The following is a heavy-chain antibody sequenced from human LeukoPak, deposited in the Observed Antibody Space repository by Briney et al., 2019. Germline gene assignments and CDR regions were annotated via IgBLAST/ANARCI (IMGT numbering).Heavy chain of an antibody. J-gene: IGHJ6*03. V-gene: IGHV4-38-2*01. Sequence: PSETLSLTCAVSGYSISSGYYWGWIRQPPGKGLGWVGSIHHSGSTYYNPSLKSRVTISVDTSKNQFSLKLSSVTAADTAVYYCARGGTMVRGVIRDYYYYYMDVWGRGTTVTVSS. CDR1: GYSISSGYY. CDR3: ARGGTMVRGVIRDYYYYYMDV. D-gene: IGHD3-10*01. CDR2: IHHSGST.